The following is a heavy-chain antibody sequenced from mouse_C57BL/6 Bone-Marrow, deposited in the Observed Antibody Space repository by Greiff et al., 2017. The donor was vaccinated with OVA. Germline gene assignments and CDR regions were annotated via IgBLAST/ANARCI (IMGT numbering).Heavy chain of an antibody. D-gene: IGHD6-1*01. Sequence: VQLQQSGAELMKPGASVKLSCKATGYTFTGYWIEWVKQRPGHGLEWIGEILPGSGSTNYNEKFKGKATFTADTSSNTAYMQLSSLTSEDSAIYDYAREEAKGKNGPFDYWGQGTTLTVSS. J-gene: IGHJ2*01. CDR2: ILPGSGST. CDR1: GYTFTGYW. V-gene: IGHV1-9*01. CDR3: AREEAKGKNGPFDY.